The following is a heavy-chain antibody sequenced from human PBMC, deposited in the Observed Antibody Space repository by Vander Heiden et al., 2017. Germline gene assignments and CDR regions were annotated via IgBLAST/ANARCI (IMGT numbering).Heavy chain of an antibody. CDR1: GGSISSSNW. J-gene: IGHJ6*02. CDR3: ARGGTLLEMEGPYYYYGMDV. CDR2: IYHSGST. D-gene: IGHD1-1*01. Sequence: QVQLQESGPGLVKPSVTLSLTCAVSGGSISSSNWWSWVRQPPGKGLEWIGEIYHSGSTNYNPSLKSRGTRAVDKSKNQFSLKLSSVTAADTAVYYCARGGTLLEMEGPYYYYGMDVWGQGTTVTVSS. V-gene: IGHV4-4*02.